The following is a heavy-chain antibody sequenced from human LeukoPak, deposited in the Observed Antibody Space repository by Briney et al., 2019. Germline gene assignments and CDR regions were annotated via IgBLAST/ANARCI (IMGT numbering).Heavy chain of an antibody. CDR1: GGSISSGDYY. V-gene: IGHV4-30-4*01. CDR3: ARAKYYDSSGFLDAFDI. CDR2: IYYSGST. Sequence: SQTLSLTCTASGGSISSGDYYWSWIRQPPGKGLEWIGYIYYSGSTSYNPSLKRRVTISVDMSKNQFSLKLSSVTAADTAVYHCARAKYYDSSGFLDAFDIWGQGTMVTVSS. D-gene: IGHD3-22*01. J-gene: IGHJ3*02.